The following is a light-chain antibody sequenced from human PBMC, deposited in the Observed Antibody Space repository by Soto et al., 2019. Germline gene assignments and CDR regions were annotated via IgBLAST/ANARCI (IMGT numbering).Light chain of an antibody. CDR3: MQSLQTPPWT. V-gene: IGKV2-28*01. CDR1: QSLLQTNGYTY. J-gene: IGKJ1*01. Sequence: DIVMTQSPLSLPVTPGEPASISCRSSQSLLQTNGYTYLDWYLQKPGQSPQLLIYLTSIRASGVPDRFSGSCSGTEFTLKISKVEAEDVVVYYCMQSLQTPPWTFGPGTKVEFK. CDR2: LTS.